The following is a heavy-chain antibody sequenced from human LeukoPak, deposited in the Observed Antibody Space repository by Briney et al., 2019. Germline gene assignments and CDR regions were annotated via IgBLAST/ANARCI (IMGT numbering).Heavy chain of an antibody. CDR2: IGTSSTTI. J-gene: IGHJ4*02. Sequence: GGSLRLSCAASGFTFSSYTMNWVRQPPGKGLEWVSNIGTSSTTIYYADSVKGRFTISRDNSKNTLYLQMNSLRAEDTAVYYCAKGWNFDYWGQGTLVTVSS. CDR1: GFTFSSYT. CDR3: AKGWNFDY. V-gene: IGHV3-48*01. D-gene: IGHD5-24*01.